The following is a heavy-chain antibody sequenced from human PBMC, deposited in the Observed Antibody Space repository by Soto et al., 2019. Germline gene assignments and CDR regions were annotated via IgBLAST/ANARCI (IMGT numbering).Heavy chain of an antibody. CDR2: INAGNGNT. CDR1: GYTFTGYA. D-gene: IGHD6-19*01. V-gene: IGHV1-3*05. J-gene: IGHJ4*02. CDR3: ARAVAVPADFDY. Sequence: QVQLVQSGAEEKKPGASVKVSCKASGYTFTGYAMHWVRQAPGQRLEWMGWINAGNGNTKYSQKFQGRVNISRDTSASTAYMELSSLGSEDTAVYYCARAVAVPADFDYWGQGTLVTVSS.